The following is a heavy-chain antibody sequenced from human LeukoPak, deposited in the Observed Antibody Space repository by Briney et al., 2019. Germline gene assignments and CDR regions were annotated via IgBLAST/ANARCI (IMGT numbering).Heavy chain of an antibody. Sequence: PGGSLRLSCAASGFTFDDYGMSWVRQAPGKGLEWVSGINWSGGSTGYADSVKGRFTISRDNAKNSLYLQMNSLRAEDTAVYYCARDNYDFWSGYYSAHFDYWGQGTLVTVSS. CDR1: GFTFDDYG. CDR2: INWSGGST. J-gene: IGHJ4*02. V-gene: IGHV3-20*04. D-gene: IGHD3-3*01. CDR3: ARDNYDFWSGYYSAHFDY.